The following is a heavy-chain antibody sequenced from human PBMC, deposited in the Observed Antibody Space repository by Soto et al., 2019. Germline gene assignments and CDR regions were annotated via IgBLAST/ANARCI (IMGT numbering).Heavy chain of an antibody. CDR1: GFIFSTYC. CDR3: AKDLAYSSSWIHY. V-gene: IGHV3-30*18. J-gene: IGHJ4*02. D-gene: IGHD6-13*01. CDR2: ISHDGSNK. Sequence: QVQLVESGGGVVQPGRSLRLSCAASGFIFSTYCMHWVRQAPGKGLEWVAGISHDGSNKYYADSVQGRITITRDNSQNTRYMQKNSLSAEDTAVCYCAKDLAYSSSWIHYGGQGTLVTVSS.